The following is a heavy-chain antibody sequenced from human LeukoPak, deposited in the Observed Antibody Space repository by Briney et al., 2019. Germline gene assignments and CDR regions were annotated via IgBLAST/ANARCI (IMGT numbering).Heavy chain of an antibody. CDR1: GFTFSSCS. J-gene: IGHJ4*02. CDR2: ISSSSSYI. Sequence: GGSLRLSCAASGFTFSSCSMNWVRQAPGKGLEWVSSISSSSSYIYYADSVKGRFTISRDNAKNSLYLQMNSLRAEDTAVYYCARGSRVLRLGELSFPGGGQGTRVTVSS. D-gene: IGHD3-16*02. CDR3: ARGSRVLRLGELSFPG. V-gene: IGHV3-21*01.